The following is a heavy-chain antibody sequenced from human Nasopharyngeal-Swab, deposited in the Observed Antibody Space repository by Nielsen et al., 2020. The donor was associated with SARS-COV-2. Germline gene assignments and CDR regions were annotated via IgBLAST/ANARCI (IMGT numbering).Heavy chain of an antibody. Sequence: GESLKISCAASGFTFSSYGMHWVRQAPGKGLEWVAVISYDGSNKYYADSVKGRFTISRDNSKNTLYLQMNSLRAEDTAVYYCALAVYDYIDYWGQGTLGTVSS. V-gene: IGHV3-30*03. CDR3: ALAVYDYIDY. CDR2: ISYDGSNK. D-gene: IGHD5/OR15-5a*01. CDR1: GFTFSSYG. J-gene: IGHJ4*02.